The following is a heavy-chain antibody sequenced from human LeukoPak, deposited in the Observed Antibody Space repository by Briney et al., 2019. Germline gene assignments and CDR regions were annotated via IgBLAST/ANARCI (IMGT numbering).Heavy chain of an antibody. V-gene: IGHV4-39*01. CDR2: IYYTGGT. Sequence: SETLSLTCAVSGGSISSSSYYWGWIRQPPEKGLEWIGSIYYTGGTYYSPSLKSRVTISVDTSKNQFSLKPNSVTAADTAVYYCARVVVGAMSVDYWGQGTLVTVSS. CDR1: GGSISSSSYY. CDR3: ARVVVGAMSVDY. J-gene: IGHJ4*02. D-gene: IGHD1-26*01.